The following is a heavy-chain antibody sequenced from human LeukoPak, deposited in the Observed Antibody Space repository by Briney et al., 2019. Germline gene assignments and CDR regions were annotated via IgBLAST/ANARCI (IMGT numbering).Heavy chain of an antibody. D-gene: IGHD3-3*01. J-gene: IGHJ4*02. V-gene: IGHV3-21*01. CDR2: ISSSGSYI. Sequence: GGSLRLSCAASGFTFSSYSMNWVRQAPGKGLEGVSSISSSGSYIYYADSVKGRFTISRDNAKNSLYLQMNSLRAEDTAVYYCAEYDFWSGYSVWGQGTLVTVSS. CDR1: GFTFSSYS. CDR3: AEYDFWSGYSV.